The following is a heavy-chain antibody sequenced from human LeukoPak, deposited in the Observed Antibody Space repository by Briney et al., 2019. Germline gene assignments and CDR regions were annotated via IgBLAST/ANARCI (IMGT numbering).Heavy chain of an antibody. D-gene: IGHD1-14*01. CDR1: GFRVSDQY. CDR2: IYSAGNT. Sequence: GSLRLSCAASGFRVSDQYMNWVRQAPGRGLEWVAVIYSAGNTYYADSVEGRFTISRDNSKNTLYLQMNSLRAEDTAVYYCAGQTTLDPSYHEPWGQGTLVTVSS. CDR3: AGQTTLDPSYHEP. J-gene: IGHJ5*02. V-gene: IGHV3-53*01.